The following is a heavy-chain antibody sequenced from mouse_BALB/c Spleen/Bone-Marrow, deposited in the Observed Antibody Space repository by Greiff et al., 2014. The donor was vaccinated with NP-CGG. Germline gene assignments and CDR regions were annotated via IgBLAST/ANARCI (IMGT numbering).Heavy chain of an antibody. J-gene: IGHJ4*01. D-gene: IGHD3-3*01. CDR1: GFTFSSFG. V-gene: IGHV5-17*02. Sequence: EVNVVESGGGLVQPGGSRKLSCAASGFTFSSFGMHWVRQAPEKGLEWVAYISSGSSTIYYADTMKGRLTISRDNPKNTLFLQMTSLRSEDTAMYYCTRSGTLGAMDYWGQGTSVTVSS. CDR3: TRSGTLGAMDY. CDR2: ISSGSSTI.